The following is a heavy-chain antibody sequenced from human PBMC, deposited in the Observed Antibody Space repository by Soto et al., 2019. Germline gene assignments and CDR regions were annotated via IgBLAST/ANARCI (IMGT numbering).Heavy chain of an antibody. CDR2: IYPGDSDS. V-gene: IGHV5-51*01. CDR3: AKHEGYCSTTTCSNFDY. D-gene: IGHD2-2*01. Sequence: GESLKISCKGSGFTFTIYWIAWVRQMPGKGLEWMGIIYPGDSDSSYSPSFQGQVTNSADKSINTAYLHWSSLRASDTAIYYCAKHEGYCSTTTCSNFDYWGQGTLVTVSS. CDR1: GFTFTIYW. J-gene: IGHJ4*02.